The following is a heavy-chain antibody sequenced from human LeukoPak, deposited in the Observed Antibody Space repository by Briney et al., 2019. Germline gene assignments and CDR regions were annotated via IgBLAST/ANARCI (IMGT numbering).Heavy chain of an antibody. CDR1: GFTFSSYV. D-gene: IGHD2-2*01. V-gene: IGHV3-23*01. CDR2: ITAGVIST. J-gene: IGHJ4*02. Sequence: GGSLRLSCAASGFTFSSYVMSWVRQAPGKGLEWVSAITAGVISTYYADSVKGRFTTSRDNSKNTVYLQMNSLRAEDTAVYYCATVVVPAAISSYYFDYWGQGTLVTVSS. CDR3: ATVVVPAAISSYYFDY.